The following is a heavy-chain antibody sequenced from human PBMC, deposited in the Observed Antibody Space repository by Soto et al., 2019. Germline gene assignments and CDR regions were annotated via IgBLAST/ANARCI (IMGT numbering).Heavy chain of an antibody. CDR3: ARDVYYYDSSGYTDY. V-gene: IGHV3-53*01. D-gene: IGHD3-22*01. CDR2: IYSGGST. CDR1: GFTVSSNY. Sequence: EVQLVESGGGLIQPGGSLRLSCAASGFTVSSNYMSWVRQAPGKGLEWVSVIYSGGSTYYADSVKGRFTISRDNSQNTLYLHMNGLRAEDTAVYYCARDVYYYDSSGYTDYWGQGTLVTVSS. J-gene: IGHJ4*02.